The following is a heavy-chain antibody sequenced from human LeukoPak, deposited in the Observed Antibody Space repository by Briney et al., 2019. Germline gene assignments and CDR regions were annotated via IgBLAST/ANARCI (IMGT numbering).Heavy chain of an antibody. CDR3: AGYSSSWFQQTQDY. CDR1: GGSISSSSYY. V-gene: IGHV4-39*07. J-gene: IGHJ4*02. Sequence: PSETLSLTCTVSGGSISSSSYYWGWIRQPPGKGLEWIGSIYYSGSTYYYPSLKSRVTISVDTSKNQFSLKLSSVTAADTAVYYCAGYSSSWFQQTQDYWGQGTLVTVSS. CDR2: IYYSGST. D-gene: IGHD6-13*01.